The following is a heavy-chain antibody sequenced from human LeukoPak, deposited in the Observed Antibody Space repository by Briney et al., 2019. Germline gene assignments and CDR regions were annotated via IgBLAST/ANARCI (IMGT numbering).Heavy chain of an antibody. CDR1: GFTFSTYG. CDR3: AKGYGLRLVNNWFDP. Sequence: GGSLRLSCAASGFTFSTYGMHWVRQAPGKGLEWVAVISYDGSNSYYAGSVKGRFTISRDNSKNTLYLQVNSLRAEDTAVYYCAKGYGLRLVNNWFDPWGQGTLVTVSS. V-gene: IGHV3-30*18. CDR2: ISYDGSNS. J-gene: IGHJ5*02. D-gene: IGHD6-19*01.